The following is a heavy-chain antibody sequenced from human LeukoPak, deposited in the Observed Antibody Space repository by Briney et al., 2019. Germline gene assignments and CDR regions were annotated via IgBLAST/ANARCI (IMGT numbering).Heavy chain of an antibody. V-gene: IGHV1-69*04. D-gene: IGHD3-10*01. CDR3: ERRKGVLWFGESLDAFDI. J-gene: IGHJ3*02. CDR2: IIPIIGIA. CDR1: XGTFSIYA. Sequence: VTVSFKGSXGTFSIYAISWVRQAPGQGLERVGRIIPIIGIANYTQKYQGRVTITAEKVKRTAYMEWSRLRSEETAVYDWERRKGVLWFGESLDAFDIWGQGTMVTVSS.